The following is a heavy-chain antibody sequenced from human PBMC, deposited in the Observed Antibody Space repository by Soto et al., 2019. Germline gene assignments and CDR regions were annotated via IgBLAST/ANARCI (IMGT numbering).Heavy chain of an antibody. D-gene: IGHD1-7*01. CDR2: ISGSGGST. V-gene: IGHV3-23*01. J-gene: IGHJ3*02. Sequence: LSCGVAEGTSISYGRNRISKAQGKGLEWVSAISGSGGSTYYADSVKGRFTISRDSSKNTLYLQMNSLRAEDTAVYYCAKGNSWSPVLVLDIWVQGTMVTVSS. CDR3: AKGNSWSPVLVLDI. CDR1: EGTSISYG.